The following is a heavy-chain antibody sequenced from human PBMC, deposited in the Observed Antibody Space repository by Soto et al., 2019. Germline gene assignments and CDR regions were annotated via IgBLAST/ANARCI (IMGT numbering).Heavy chain of an antibody. V-gene: IGHV3-30-3*01. CDR2: ISYDGSNK. D-gene: IGHD5-18*01. CDR3: ARDGSRYSYRLQRAIDY. CDR1: GFTFSSYA. Sequence: PGGSLRLSCAASGFTFSSYAMHWVRQAPGKGLEWVAVISYDGSNKYYADSVKGRFTISRDNSKNTLYLQMNSLRAEDTAVYYCARDGSRYSYRLQRAIDYWGQGTLVTVSS. J-gene: IGHJ4*02.